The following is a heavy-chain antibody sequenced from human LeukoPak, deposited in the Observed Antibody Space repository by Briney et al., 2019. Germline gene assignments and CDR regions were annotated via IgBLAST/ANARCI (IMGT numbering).Heavy chain of an antibody. CDR2: ISSNGGRP. J-gene: IGHJ5*02. CDR3: ARPYCSSTSCSPAP. D-gene: IGHD2-2*01. Sequence: PGGSLRLSCAASGFTFSSYAMHWVRQAPGKGLEYVSAISSNGGRPYYANSVKGRYTISRDNSNNPLYLQMNSLRAEDTAVYYCARPYCSSTSCSPAPWGQGTLVTVSS. V-gene: IGHV3-64*01. CDR1: GFTFSSYA.